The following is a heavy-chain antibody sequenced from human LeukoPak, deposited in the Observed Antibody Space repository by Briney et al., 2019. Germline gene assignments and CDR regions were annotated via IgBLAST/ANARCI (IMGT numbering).Heavy chain of an antibody. Sequence: GESLKISCKGSGYSFTSYWIGWVRQMPGKGLEWVGIIYPGDSDTRYSPFFQGQVTISADKSISTAYLQWSSLKASDTAMYYCARGGDLYCSSTSCYPTGNWFDHWGQGTLVTVSS. CDR3: ARGGDLYCSSTSCYPTGNWFDH. V-gene: IGHV5-51*01. CDR2: IYPGDSDT. D-gene: IGHD2-2*01. J-gene: IGHJ5*02. CDR1: GYSFTSYW.